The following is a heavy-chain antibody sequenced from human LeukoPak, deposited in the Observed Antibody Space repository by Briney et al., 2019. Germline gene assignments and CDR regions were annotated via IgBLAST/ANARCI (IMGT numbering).Heavy chain of an antibody. CDR3: ATGKALRFLEWLFWFDP. J-gene: IGHJ5*02. D-gene: IGHD3-3*01. CDR2: FDPEDGET. Sequence: RASVKVSCEVSGYTLTELSMHWVRQAPGKGLEWMGGFDPEDGETIYAQKFQGRVTMTEDTSTDTAYMELSSLRSEDTAVYYCATGKALRFLEWLFWFDPWGQGTLVTVSS. V-gene: IGHV1-24*01. CDR1: GYTLTELS.